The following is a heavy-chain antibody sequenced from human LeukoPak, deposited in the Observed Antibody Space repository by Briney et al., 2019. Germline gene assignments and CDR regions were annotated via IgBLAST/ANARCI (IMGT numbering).Heavy chain of an antibody. CDR1: GGSFSGYY. V-gene: IGHV4-34*01. D-gene: IGHD2-2*01. Sequence: NTSETLSLTCAVYGGSFSGYYWSWIRQPPGKGLEWIGEINHSGSTNYNPSLKSRVTISVDTSKNQFSLKLSSVTAADTAVYYCARGRYCSSTSCYGGYYYYYYGMDVWGKGTTVTVSS. CDR3: ARGRYCSSTSCYGGYYYYYYGMDV. J-gene: IGHJ6*04. CDR2: INHSGST.